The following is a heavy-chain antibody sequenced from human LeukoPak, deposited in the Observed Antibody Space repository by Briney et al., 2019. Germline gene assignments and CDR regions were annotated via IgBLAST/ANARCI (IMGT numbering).Heavy chain of an antibody. V-gene: IGHV4-34*01. Sequence: PSETLSLTCAVYGGSFSGYYWSWIRQPPGKGLEWIGEINHSGSTNYNPSLKSRVTISVDTSKNQFSLKLSSVTAADTAVYYCARHGPEDYDRTVGYFDYWGQGTLVTVSS. D-gene: IGHD3-3*01. J-gene: IGHJ4*02. CDR2: INHSGST. CDR3: ARHGPEDYDRTVGYFDY. CDR1: GGSFSGYY.